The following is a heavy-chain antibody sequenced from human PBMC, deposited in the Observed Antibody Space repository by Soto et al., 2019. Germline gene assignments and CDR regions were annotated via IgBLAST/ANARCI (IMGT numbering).Heavy chain of an antibody. V-gene: IGHV3-9*01. J-gene: IGHJ4*02. CDR1: GFTCDDYA. D-gene: IGHD3-3*01. CDR3: ARMSNFWSGYYID. CDR2: ISSNSDDI. Sequence: PGGSLRLSCGASGFTCDDYALHWVRQAPGKGLEWVSGISSNSDDIDYADSVKGRFIISRDNDKNSLYLQMNTLRTEDTALYWCARMSNFWSGYYIDWGQGTQVTVSS.